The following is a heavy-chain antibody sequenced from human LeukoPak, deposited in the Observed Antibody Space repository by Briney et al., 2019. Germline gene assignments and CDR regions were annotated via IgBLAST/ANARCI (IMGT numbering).Heavy chain of an antibody. V-gene: IGHV3-48*02. CDR3: ARVSGSPIVFEY. CDR1: GLTFSSYS. Sequence: GGSLRLPCAASGLTFSSYSMNWVRQAPGKGLEWVSYISGSSNTIYYADSVKGRFTISRDNAKNLLFLQMHSLRDEDTAVYYCARVSGSPIVFEYWGQGTLVTVSS. CDR2: ISGSSNTI. J-gene: IGHJ4*02. D-gene: IGHD1-26*01.